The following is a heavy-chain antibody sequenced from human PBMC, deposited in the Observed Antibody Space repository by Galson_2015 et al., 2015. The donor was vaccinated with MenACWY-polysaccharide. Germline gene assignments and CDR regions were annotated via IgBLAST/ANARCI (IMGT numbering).Heavy chain of an antibody. CDR3: ARDLEPYYDFWSGYWWFDP. CDR2: ISAYNGNT. V-gene: IGHV1-18*01. Sequence: QSGAEVKKPGASVKVSCKASGYTFTSYGISWVRQAPGQGLEWMGWISAYNGNTNYAQKLQGRVTMTTDTSTSTAYMELRSLRSDDTAVDYCARDLEPYYDFWSGYWWFDPWGQGTLVTVSS. J-gene: IGHJ5*02. D-gene: IGHD3-3*01. CDR1: GYTFTSYG.